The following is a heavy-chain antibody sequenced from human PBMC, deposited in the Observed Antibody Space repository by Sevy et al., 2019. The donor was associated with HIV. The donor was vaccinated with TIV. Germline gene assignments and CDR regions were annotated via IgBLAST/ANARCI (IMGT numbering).Heavy chain of an antibody. CDR3: ARDPTPVN. Sequence: SETLSLTCTVSGVSISSYYLSWIRQPPGKGLEWIGYIYYSGSTNYNPSLKRRVTISVEKSKKQFSLTLISVTAAETAVYYCARDPTPVNWGQGTTVTVSS. CDR2: IYYSGST. CDR1: GVSISSYY. D-gene: IGHD1-1*01. J-gene: IGHJ4*02. V-gene: IGHV4-59*01.